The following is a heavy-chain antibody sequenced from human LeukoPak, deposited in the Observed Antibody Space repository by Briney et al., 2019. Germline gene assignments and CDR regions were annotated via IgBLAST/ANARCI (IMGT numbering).Heavy chain of an antibody. D-gene: IGHD5-12*01. V-gene: IGHV4-34*01. Sequence: PSETLSLTCAVYGESFSGYFWNWIRQPPGKGLEWIGEINHSGSTSNHNPSLKSRVTMSVDTSKNQFSLKLSSVSAADTAVYYCARKSGYARDYWGQGNLVTVSS. CDR2: INHSGSTS. J-gene: IGHJ4*02. CDR1: GESFSGYF. CDR3: ARKSGYARDY.